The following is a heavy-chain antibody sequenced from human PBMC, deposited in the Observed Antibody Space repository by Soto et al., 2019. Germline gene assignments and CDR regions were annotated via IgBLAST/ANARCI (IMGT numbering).Heavy chain of an antibody. J-gene: IGHJ4*02. CDR2: IYYSGST. Sequence: PSETLSLTCTVSGGSISSSSYYWGWIRQPPGKGLEWIGSIYYSGSTYYNPSLKSRVTISVDTSKNQFSLKLSSVTAADTAVYYCASAYCGGDCYVFDYWGQGTLVTVSS. CDR1: GGSISSSSYY. CDR3: ASAYCGGDCYVFDY. V-gene: IGHV4-39*01. D-gene: IGHD2-21*02.